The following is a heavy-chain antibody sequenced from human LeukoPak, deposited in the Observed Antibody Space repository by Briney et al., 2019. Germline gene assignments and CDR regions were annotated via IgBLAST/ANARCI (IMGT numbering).Heavy chain of an antibody. V-gene: IGHV4-30-2*01. CDR2: AYHSGSP. CDR1: GDSISSGGYY. D-gene: IGHD6-13*01. Sequence: SQTLSLTCTVSGDSISSGGYYWSWIRQPPGKGLEWIGYAYHSGSPYYNPSLKSRVTISVDRSKNQFSLKLSSVTAADTAVYYCARSDIAAASYYYYMDVWGKGTTVTVSS. CDR3: ARSDIAAASYYYYMDV. J-gene: IGHJ6*03.